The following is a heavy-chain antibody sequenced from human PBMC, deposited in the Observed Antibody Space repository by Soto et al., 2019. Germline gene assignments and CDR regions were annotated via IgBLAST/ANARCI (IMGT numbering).Heavy chain of an antibody. CDR2: INSDGTAT. Sequence: SLRLSCAASGFTFSSTCMHLVRQAPGKGLVWVSFINSDGTATTYADSVKGRFTISRDNGRNTVYLQMNTLRAEDTAVYYCAKDWGYSSDYWGQGALVTVSS. D-gene: IGHD1-26*01. CDR3: AKDWGYSSDY. CDR1: GFTFSSTC. V-gene: IGHV3-74*01. J-gene: IGHJ4*02.